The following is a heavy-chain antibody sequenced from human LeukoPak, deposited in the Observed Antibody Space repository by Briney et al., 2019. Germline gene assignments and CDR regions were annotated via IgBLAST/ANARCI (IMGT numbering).Heavy chain of an antibody. CDR3: ARGYDSSAYYPFNY. J-gene: IGHJ4*02. D-gene: IGHD3-22*01. Sequence: PSETLSLTCVVSGGSLSTHHWSWIRQSPGRGLEWIGYISDSGSTNYNPSLKSRVTISVDTSKNQFSLMLSSVTAADTAVYDCARGYDSSAYYPFNYWGQGTLVTVSS. V-gene: IGHV4-59*11. CDR2: ISDSGST. CDR1: GGSLSTHH.